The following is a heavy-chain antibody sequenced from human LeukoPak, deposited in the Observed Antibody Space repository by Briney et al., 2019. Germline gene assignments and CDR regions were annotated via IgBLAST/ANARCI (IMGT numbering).Heavy chain of an antibody. V-gene: IGHV3-7*01. D-gene: IGHD1-14*01. CDR1: ACSVSGQC. CDR2: INQGGSDK. J-gene: IGHJ4*02. CDR3: TRDRSRAEDD. Sequence: GRTLGIPCASAACSVSGQCSGLVGQAQGKGLEWVANINQGGSDKYYVDSVKGRFTISRDNANNLLYLQMNSLRGEDTAVYYCTRDRSRAEDDWGQGTLVTVSS.